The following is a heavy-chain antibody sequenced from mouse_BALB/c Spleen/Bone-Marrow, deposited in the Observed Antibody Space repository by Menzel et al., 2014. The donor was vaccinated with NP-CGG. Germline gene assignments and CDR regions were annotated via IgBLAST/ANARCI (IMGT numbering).Heavy chain of an antibody. CDR1: GFTFGSYT. V-gene: IGHV5-12-2*01. D-gene: IGHD3-2*02. Sequence: DVKLQLSGGGLVQPGGSLKLSCAASGFTFGSYTMSWVRQTPEKRLEWFAYISNGGGSTHYPATVKGRFTISRDNGKNTPDLQMSRLKSEDMAMYYCARRIRGSGMDYWGQGASVTVSS. CDR3: ARRIRGSGMDY. J-gene: IGHJ4*01. CDR2: ISNGGGST.